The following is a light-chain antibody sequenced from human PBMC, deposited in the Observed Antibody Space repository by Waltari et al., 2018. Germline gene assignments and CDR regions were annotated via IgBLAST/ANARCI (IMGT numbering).Light chain of an antibody. CDR3: TTWDGGLNAWV. CDR2: GNY. CDR1: SSNIGSRI. V-gene: IGLV1-44*01. J-gene: IGLJ3*02. Sequence: QSVLTQPPSVSGTPGQRITLSCSGSSSNIGSRIVNWYQHLQGTAPKLLIYGNYERASAVPDRCSCSKSGTSASLAIDGLQSEDEADYYCTTWDGGLNAWVFGGGTKLTVL.